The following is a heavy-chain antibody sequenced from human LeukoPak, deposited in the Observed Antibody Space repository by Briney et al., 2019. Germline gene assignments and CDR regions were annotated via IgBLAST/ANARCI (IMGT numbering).Heavy chain of an antibody. CDR2: IIDSGEST. J-gene: IGHJ6*03. CDR3: AKMGGQELHNYYVAV. CDR1: GFTFSSYA. V-gene: IGHV3-23*01. Sequence: GGSLRLSCAASGFTFSSYAMSWVRQAPGKGLEWVSGIIDSGESTYYANFAKGRFTISRDNSNKTLYLQMNSLRAEATAVYYCAKMGGQELHNYYVAVCGKGTPVAVSS. D-gene: IGHD1-26*01.